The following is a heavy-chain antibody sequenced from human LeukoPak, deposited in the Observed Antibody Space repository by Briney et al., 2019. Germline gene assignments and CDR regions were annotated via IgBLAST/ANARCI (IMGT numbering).Heavy chain of an antibody. D-gene: IGHD6-13*01. J-gene: IGHJ4*02. CDR2: ISSSGSTI. V-gene: IGHV3-11*01. CDR3: AKLYSSNSGIFDY. CDR1: GFTFSDYY. Sequence: GGSLRLSCAASGFTFSDYYMSWIRQAPGKGPEWVSYISSSGSTIYYADSVKGRFTISRDNSKNTLYLQMNSLRAEDTAIYYCAKLYSSNSGIFDYWGQGTLVTVSS.